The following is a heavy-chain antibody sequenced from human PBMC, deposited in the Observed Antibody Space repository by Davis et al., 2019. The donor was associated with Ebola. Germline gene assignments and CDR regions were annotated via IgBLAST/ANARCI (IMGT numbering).Heavy chain of an antibody. CDR2: IHHSGST. CDR1: GGSISSYY. Sequence: MPSETLSLTCTVSGGSISSYYWSWIRQPPGKGLEWIAYIHHSGSTNYNPSLTSRVTISVDTSKNQFSLKLSSLTAADTAVYYCARTLVESVLIPAAPNYFDYWGQGTLVTVSS. D-gene: IGHD2-2*01. CDR3: ARTLVESVLIPAAPNYFDY. V-gene: IGHV4-59*01. J-gene: IGHJ4*02.